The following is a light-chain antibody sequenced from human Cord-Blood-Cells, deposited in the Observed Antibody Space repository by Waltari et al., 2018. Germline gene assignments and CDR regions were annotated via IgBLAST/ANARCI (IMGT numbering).Light chain of an antibody. CDR3: QQYYSTPWT. V-gene: IGKV4-1*01. J-gene: IGKJ1*01. Sequence: DIVMTQSPDSLAVSVGERTTINCKSSQSVLYSTNNKNYLAWYQQKTGQPPKLLIYWASTRESGVPDRFSGSGSGTDFTLTINSLQAEDVAVYYCQQYYSTPWTFGQGTKVEIK. CDR1: QSVLYSTNNKNY. CDR2: WAS.